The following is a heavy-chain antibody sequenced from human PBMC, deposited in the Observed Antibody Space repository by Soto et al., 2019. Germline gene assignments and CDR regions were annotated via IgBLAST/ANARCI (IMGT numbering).Heavy chain of an antibody. CDR1: GGSISSSSYY. CDR3: ARVSMTTVTTFDY. V-gene: IGHV4-39*01. CDR2: IYYSGST. J-gene: IGHJ4*02. D-gene: IGHD4-17*01. Sequence: SETLSLTCTVSGGSISSSSYYWGWIRQPPGKGLEWIGSIYYSGSTYYNPSLKSRVTISVDTSKNQFSLKLSSVTAADTAVYYCARVSMTTVTTFDYWGQGTLVTVST.